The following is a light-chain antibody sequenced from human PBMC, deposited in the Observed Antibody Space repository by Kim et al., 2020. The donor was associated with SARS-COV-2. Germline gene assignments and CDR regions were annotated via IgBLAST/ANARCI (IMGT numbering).Light chain of an antibody. CDR1: QSVSDW. V-gene: IGKV1-5*03. J-gene: IGKJ2*01. CDR3: HQYDSNPYT. CDR2: KAS. Sequence: DIHMTQSPSILSASVGDRVTITCRASQSVSDWLAWYQQRPGKAPKLLIYKASMLETGVPSRFSGSGAGTEFTLTISGLQPDDFANYYSHQYDSNPYTFGQGTKLEI.